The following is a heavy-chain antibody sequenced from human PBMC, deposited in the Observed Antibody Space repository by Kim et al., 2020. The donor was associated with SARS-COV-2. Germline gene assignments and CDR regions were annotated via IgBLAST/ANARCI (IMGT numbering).Heavy chain of an antibody. Sequence: GGSLRLSCAASGFTVSSNYMSWVRQAPGKGLEWVSVIYSGGSTYYADSVKGRFTISRDNSKNTLYLQMNSLRAEDTAMYYCARSMEGYYDILTGYQYYYYGMDVWGQGTTVTVSS. J-gene: IGHJ6*02. CDR1: GFTVSSNY. CDR3: ARSMEGYYDILTGYQYYYYGMDV. V-gene: IGHV3-53*01. CDR2: IYSGGST. D-gene: IGHD3-9*01.